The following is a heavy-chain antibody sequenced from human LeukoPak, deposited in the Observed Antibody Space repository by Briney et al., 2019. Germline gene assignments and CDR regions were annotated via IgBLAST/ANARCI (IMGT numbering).Heavy chain of an antibody. J-gene: IGHJ3*02. CDR3: ARGRATPRGAFDI. CDR1: GFTFSSYA. Sequence: GGSLRLSCAASGFTFSSYAMHWVRQAPGKGLEYVSAISSNGGSTYYANSVKGRFTISRDNSKNTLYLQMGSLRAEDMAVYYCARGRATPRGAFDIWGQGTMVTVSS. D-gene: IGHD1-26*01. CDR2: ISSNGGST. V-gene: IGHV3-64*01.